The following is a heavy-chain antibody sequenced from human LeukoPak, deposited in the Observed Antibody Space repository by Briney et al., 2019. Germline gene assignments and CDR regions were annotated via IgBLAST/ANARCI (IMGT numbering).Heavy chain of an antibody. Sequence: PGGSLRLSCAASGFTFSSYGMPWVRQAPGKGLEWVAVISYDGSNKYYADSVKGRFTISRDNSKNTLYLQMNSLRAEDTAVYYCAKERTGEIDYWGQGTLVTVSS. D-gene: IGHD7-27*01. CDR2: ISYDGSNK. J-gene: IGHJ4*02. CDR1: GFTFSSYG. V-gene: IGHV3-30*18. CDR3: AKERTGEIDY.